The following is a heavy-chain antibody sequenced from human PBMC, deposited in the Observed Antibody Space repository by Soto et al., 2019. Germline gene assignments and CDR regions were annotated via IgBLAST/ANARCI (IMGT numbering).Heavy chain of an antibody. V-gene: IGHV1-18*01. CDR1: GYAFTTYG. J-gene: IGHJ4*02. CDR3: ARGRYGDY. Sequence: QVHLVQSGAEVKKPGASVKVSCQGSGYAFTTYGITWVGQAPGQGLEWMGWISAHNGNTNYAQKLQGRVTVTRDTSTSAAYMGLRSRRYDDTAVYYCARGRYGDYWGQGALVTVSS. D-gene: IGHD1-1*01. CDR2: ISAHNGNT.